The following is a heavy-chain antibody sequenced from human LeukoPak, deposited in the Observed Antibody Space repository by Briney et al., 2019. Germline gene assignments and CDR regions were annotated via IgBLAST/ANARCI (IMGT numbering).Heavy chain of an antibody. J-gene: IGHJ4*02. Sequence: GGSLRLSCAASGFTFSSYDMHWVRQATGKGLEWVSGIGTPGDTYYPGSAKGRFTISRENAKNSLHLQMNSLRAGDTAVYYCARSAAAGTIELDYWGQGTLVTVSS. D-gene: IGHD6-13*01. CDR3: ARSAAAGTIELDY. CDR1: GFTFSSYD. V-gene: IGHV3-13*01. CDR2: IGTPGDT.